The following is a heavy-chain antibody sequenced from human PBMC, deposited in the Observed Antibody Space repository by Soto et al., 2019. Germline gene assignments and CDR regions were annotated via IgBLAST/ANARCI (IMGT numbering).Heavy chain of an antibody. CDR1: GFTFSSYA. Sequence: EVQLLESGGGLVQPGGSLRLSCAASGFTFSSYAMSWVRQAPGKGLEWVSAISGSGGSTYYADSVKGRFTISGDNSKNTLYLQMNSLRAEDTAVYYCARVPAALYYYYYGMDVWGQGTTVTVSS. CDR2: ISGSGGST. V-gene: IGHV3-23*01. CDR3: ARVPAALYYYYYGMDV. J-gene: IGHJ6*02. D-gene: IGHD2-2*01.